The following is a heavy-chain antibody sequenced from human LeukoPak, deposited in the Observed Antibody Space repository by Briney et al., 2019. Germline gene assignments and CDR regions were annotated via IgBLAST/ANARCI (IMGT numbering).Heavy chain of an antibody. Sequence: SETLPLTCAVYGGSFSGYYWSWIRQPPGKGLEWIGEINHSGSTNYNPSLKSRVTISVDTSKNQFSLKLSSVTAADTAVYYCARLKCISTTCPSRYVMDVWGQGTTVTVSS. D-gene: IGHD2-2*01. CDR2: INHSGST. J-gene: IGHJ6*02. CDR3: ARLKCISTTCPSRYVMDV. V-gene: IGHV4-34*01. CDR1: GGSFSGYY.